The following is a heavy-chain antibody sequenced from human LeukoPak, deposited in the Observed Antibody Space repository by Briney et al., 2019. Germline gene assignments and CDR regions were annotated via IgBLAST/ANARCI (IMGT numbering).Heavy chain of an antibody. CDR1: GFTFSSYG. CDR2: IWYDGNNK. V-gene: IGHV3-33*06. D-gene: IGHD5-24*01. CDR3: AKEWRSDYYYMDV. J-gene: IGHJ6*03. Sequence: PGGSLRLSCAASGFTFSSYGMHWVRQAPGKGLEWVAVIWYDGNNKYYADSVKGRFTISRDNSKNTLYLQMNSLRAEDTAVYYCAKEWRSDYYYMDVWGKGTTVTVSS.